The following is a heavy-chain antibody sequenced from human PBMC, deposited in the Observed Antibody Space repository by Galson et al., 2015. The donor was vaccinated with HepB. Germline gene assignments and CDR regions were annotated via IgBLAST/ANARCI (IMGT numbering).Heavy chain of an antibody. V-gene: IGHV3-33*01. CDR1: GFTFSNYG. J-gene: IGHJ4*02. CDR3: ARDKLVAAAPLDY. D-gene: IGHD6-13*01. Sequence: SLRLSCAASGFTFSNYGMQWVRQAPGEGLEWVALIWSDGTNKYYADSVKGRFTISRDNNKNTLYLQMDSLRGEDTAVYYCARDKLVAAAPLDYWGQGTLVTVSS. CDR2: IWSDGTNK.